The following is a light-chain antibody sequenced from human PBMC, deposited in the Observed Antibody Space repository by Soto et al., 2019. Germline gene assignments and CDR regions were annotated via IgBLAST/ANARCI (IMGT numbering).Light chain of an antibody. CDR3: QQYNDWPPWT. CDR2: DAS. Sequence: EIVMTQSPATLSVSPGERATLSCRASQSVKNNLAWYQQKPGQAPRLLIYDASIRATGIPARFSGSGSGTEFTLTISSLQSEXXXVYYCQQYNDWPPWTFAQGTQVEIK. J-gene: IGKJ1*01. V-gene: IGKV3-15*01. CDR1: QSVKNN.